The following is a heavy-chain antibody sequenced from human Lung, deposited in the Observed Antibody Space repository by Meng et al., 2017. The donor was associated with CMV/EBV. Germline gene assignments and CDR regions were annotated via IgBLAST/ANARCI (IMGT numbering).Heavy chain of an antibody. CDR1: GFTFSSYS. D-gene: IGHD5-12*01. CDR3: AREVISGYDYDGTPYFDY. V-gene: IGHV3-21*01. Sequence: SXAASGFTFSSYSMNWVRQAPGKGLEWVSSISSSSSYIYYADSVKGRFTISRDNAKNSLYLQMNSLRAEDTAVYYCAREVISGYDYDGTPYFDYWXQGTLVTVSS. J-gene: IGHJ4*02. CDR2: ISSSSSYI.